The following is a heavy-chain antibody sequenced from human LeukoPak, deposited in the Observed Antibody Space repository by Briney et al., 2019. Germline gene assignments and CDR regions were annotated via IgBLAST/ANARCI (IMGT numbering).Heavy chain of an antibody. J-gene: IGHJ4*02. CDR3: ASRQGYYYDSSGYYWYY. V-gene: IGHV3-23*01. D-gene: IGHD3-22*01. Sequence: GGPLRLSCAASGFTFSSYAMSWVRQAPGKGLEWVSAISGSGGSTYYADSVKGRFTISRDNSKNTLYLQMNSLRAEDTAVYYCASRQGYYYDSSGYYWYYWGQGTLVTVSS. CDR1: GFTFSSYA. CDR2: ISGSGGST.